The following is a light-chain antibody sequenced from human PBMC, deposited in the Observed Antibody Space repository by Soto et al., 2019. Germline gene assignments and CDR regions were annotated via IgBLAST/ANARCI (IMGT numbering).Light chain of an antibody. CDR3: QYYAISAQT. CDR1: QSVATN. CDR2: GAS. Sequence: TQSPATLSLSPGERATLSCMASQSVATNLAWYQPYPGQPPRLLTSGASTRATGIPDRFSGRGSRTDFTLPLSRLAPAPFALDYCQYYAISAQTFSQGTKVDIK. J-gene: IGKJ1*01. V-gene: IGKV3-20*01.